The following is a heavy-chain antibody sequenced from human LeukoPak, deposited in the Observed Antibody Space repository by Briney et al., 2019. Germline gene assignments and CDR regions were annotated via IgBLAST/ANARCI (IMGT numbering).Heavy chain of an antibody. J-gene: IGHJ3*02. CDR3: ARDTVAATHDAFDI. V-gene: IGHV4-4*07. Sequence: SETLSLTCTVSGGSISSYYWSWIRQPAGEGLEWIGRIYTSGSTNYNPSLKSRVTMSVDTSKNQFSLKLSSVTAADTAVYYCARDTVAATHDAFDIWGQGTMVTVSS. CDR2: IYTSGST. CDR1: GGSISSYY. D-gene: IGHD2-15*01.